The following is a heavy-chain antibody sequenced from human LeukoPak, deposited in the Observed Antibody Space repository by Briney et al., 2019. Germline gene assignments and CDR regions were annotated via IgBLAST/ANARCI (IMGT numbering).Heavy chain of an antibody. J-gene: IGHJ4*02. V-gene: IGHV1-2*02. CDR3: ASGRTDIVVVPATLRNYYFDY. CDR2: INPNSGGT. D-gene: IGHD2-2*01. CDR1: GYTFTGYY. Sequence: GASVKVSCKASGYTFTGYYMHWVRQAPGQGLEWMGWINPNSGGTNYAQEFQGRVTMTRDTSISTAYMELSRLRSDDTAVYYCASGRTDIVVVPATLRNYYFDYWGQGTLVTVSS.